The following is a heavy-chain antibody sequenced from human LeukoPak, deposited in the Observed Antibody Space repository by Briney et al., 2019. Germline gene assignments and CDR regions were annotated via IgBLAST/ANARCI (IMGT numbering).Heavy chain of an antibody. Sequence: PGGSLRLSCTTSGFTFGGYAMSWVRQAPGKGLEWVAVIWYDGSNKYYADSVKGRFTISRDNSKNTLYLQMNSLRAEDTAVYYCARPYDSSGYYYFDYWGQGTLVTVSS. V-gene: IGHV3-33*01. CDR1: GFTFGGYA. CDR2: IWYDGSNK. CDR3: ARPYDSSGYYYFDY. D-gene: IGHD3-22*01. J-gene: IGHJ4*02.